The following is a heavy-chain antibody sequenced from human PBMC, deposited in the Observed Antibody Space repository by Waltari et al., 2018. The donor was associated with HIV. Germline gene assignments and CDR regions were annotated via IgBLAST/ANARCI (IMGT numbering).Heavy chain of an antibody. CDR1: GGSISSGSYY. J-gene: IGHJ4*02. V-gene: IGHV4-61*02. D-gene: IGHD3-22*01. CDR3: ARARYYYDSSGYNLSGY. CDR2: IYPSGGT. Sequence: QVQLQESGPGLVKPSQTLSLTCTVSGGSISSGSYYWTWIRQPAGKGLEWIGRIYPSGGTTYNPSLKSRVTISVDTSKNKFSLRLSSVTAADTAVYYCARARYYYDSSGYNLSGYWGQGTLVTVSS.